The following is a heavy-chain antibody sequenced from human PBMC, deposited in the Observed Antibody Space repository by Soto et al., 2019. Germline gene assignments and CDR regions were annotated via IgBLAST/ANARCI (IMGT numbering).Heavy chain of an antibody. Sequence: SETLSLTCAVYGGSFSGYYWSWIRQPPGKDLEWLGDMSRGGSTNYNPSLKSRVTILLDKSKNQFSLSLSFLTAADTATYYCARSFGWYAVDSWGQGILVTVSS. CDR2: MSRGGST. J-gene: IGHJ4*02. CDR3: ARSFGWYAVDS. D-gene: IGHD6-19*01. CDR1: GGSFSGYY. V-gene: IGHV4-34*01.